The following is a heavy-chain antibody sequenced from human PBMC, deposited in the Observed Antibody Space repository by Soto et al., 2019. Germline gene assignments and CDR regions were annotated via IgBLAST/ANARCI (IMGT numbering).Heavy chain of an antibody. D-gene: IGHD2-15*01. CDR3: AKGGPDAFCSGGRCYFDY. Sequence: DVQLVESGGGLVQPGRSLRLSCAASGFTFDDYAMHWVRRVPGKGVEWVSSITWNSNVIGYADSVKGRFTISRDNAKNSLYLQMNSLRPEDTALYYCAKGGPDAFCSGGRCYFDYWGQGALVTVSS. V-gene: IGHV3-9*01. J-gene: IGHJ4*02. CDR2: ITWNSNVI. CDR1: GFTFDDYA.